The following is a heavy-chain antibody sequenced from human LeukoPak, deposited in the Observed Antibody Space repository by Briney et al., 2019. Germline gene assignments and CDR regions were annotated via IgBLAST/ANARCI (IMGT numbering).Heavy chain of an antibody. CDR2: IYYSGST. Sequence: SETLSLTCTVSGGSISSYYWSWIRQPPGKGLEWIGYIYYSGSTNYNPSLKSRVTISVDTSKNQFSLKLSSVTAADTAVYYCARIYSDYDEYTDAFDIWGQGTMVTVSS. V-gene: IGHV4-59*08. D-gene: IGHD4-11*01. CDR3: ARIYSDYDEYTDAFDI. J-gene: IGHJ3*02. CDR1: GGSISSYY.